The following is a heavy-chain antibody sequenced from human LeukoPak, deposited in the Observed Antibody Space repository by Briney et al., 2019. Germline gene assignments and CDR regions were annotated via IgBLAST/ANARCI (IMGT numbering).Heavy chain of an antibody. CDR2: INPDATII. CDR1: GFTYTNYW. V-gene: IGHV3-74*01. Sequence: GGSLRLSCAASGFTYTNYWMHWFRQAPGKGPLWVSRINPDATIIDYADSVKGRFTISRDNAKNLLYLQMNGLRADDTAVYYCAKDLSWDTADRWGQGTLVAVSS. D-gene: IGHD5-18*01. CDR3: AKDLSWDTADR. J-gene: IGHJ5*02.